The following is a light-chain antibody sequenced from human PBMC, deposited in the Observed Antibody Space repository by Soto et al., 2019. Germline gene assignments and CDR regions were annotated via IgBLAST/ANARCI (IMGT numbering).Light chain of an antibody. V-gene: IGLV7-46*01. Sequence: QAVVTQEPSLTVSPGGTVTLTCGSSTGAVTSGHYPYWFQQKPGQAPRTLIYDTSNRHSWTPARFSGSLLGGKAALTLSGAQPEDEDEFYCLLSYSDTRVFGGGTKVTVL. J-gene: IGLJ3*02. CDR1: TGAVTSGHY. CDR3: LLSYSDTRV. CDR2: DTS.